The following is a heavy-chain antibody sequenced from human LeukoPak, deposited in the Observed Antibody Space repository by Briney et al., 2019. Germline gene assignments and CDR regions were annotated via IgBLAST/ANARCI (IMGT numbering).Heavy chain of an antibody. Sequence: SVKVSCKASGYTFTSYYMHWVRQAPGQGLEWMGGIIPIFGTANYAQKFQGRVTITADESTSTAYMELSSLRSEDTAVYYCARVTAAAPWRFDPWGQGTLVTVSS. CDR1: GYTFTSYY. V-gene: IGHV1-69*13. D-gene: IGHD6-13*01. CDR2: IIPIFGTA. J-gene: IGHJ5*02. CDR3: ARVTAAAPWRFDP.